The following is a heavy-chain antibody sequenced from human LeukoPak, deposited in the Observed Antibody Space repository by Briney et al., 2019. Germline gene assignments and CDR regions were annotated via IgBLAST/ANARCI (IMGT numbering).Heavy chain of an antibody. J-gene: IGHJ6*03. CDR2: INLHSST. V-gene: IGHV4-34*01. Sequence: SETLSLTCAVYGGSFTAYYRNWVRQPPGQGLEWMGEINLHSSTTYYPSLKSRVTISLDEPKNQSSLKLSSVTAADTAVYFCARGGRYMSASWYRSVYYYMDVWGKGTTVTVSS. D-gene: IGHD6-13*01. CDR3: ARGGRYMSASWYRSVYYYMDV. CDR1: GGSFTAYY.